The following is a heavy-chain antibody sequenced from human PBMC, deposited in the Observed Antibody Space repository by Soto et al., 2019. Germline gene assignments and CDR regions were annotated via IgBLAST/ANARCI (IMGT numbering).Heavy chain of an antibody. J-gene: IGHJ3*02. CDR2: IYYSGST. CDR3: ASDQQYCSGGSCYSTDAFDI. D-gene: IGHD2-15*01. V-gene: IGHV4-59*01. Sequence: SETLSLTCTVSGGSISSYYWSWIRQPPGKGLEWIGYIYYSGSTNYNPSLKSRVTISVDTSKNQFSLKLSSVTAADTAVYYCASDQQYCSGGSCYSTDAFDIWGQGTMVTVSS. CDR1: GGSISSYY.